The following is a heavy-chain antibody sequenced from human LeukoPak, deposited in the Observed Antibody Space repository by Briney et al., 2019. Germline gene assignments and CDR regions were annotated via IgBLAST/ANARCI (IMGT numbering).Heavy chain of an antibody. V-gene: IGHV4-39*01. CDR2: IYYSGST. CDR3: ARQRYYYDSSGYSALSYFDY. J-gene: IGHJ4*02. CDR1: GGSISSSSYY. D-gene: IGHD3-22*01. Sequence: SETLSLTCTVSGGSISSSSYYWGWIRQPPGKGLEWIGSIYYSGSTYYNPSLKSRVTKSVDTSKNQFSLKLTSVTAADTAVYYCARQRYYYDSSGYSALSYFDYWGQETLVTVSS.